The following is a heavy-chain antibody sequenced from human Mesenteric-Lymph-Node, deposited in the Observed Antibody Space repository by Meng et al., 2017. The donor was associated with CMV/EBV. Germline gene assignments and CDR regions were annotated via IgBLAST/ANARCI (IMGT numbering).Heavy chain of an antibody. Sequence: WVRPATGQGLEWMGWMNPNSGNTGYAQKFQGRVTMTRNTSISTAYMELSSLRSEDTAVYYCARVGSVLRFLEWLLYAPYYYYYGMDVWGQGTTVTVSS. CDR2: MNPNSGNT. V-gene: IGHV1-8*01. J-gene: IGHJ6*02. CDR3: ARVGSVLRFLEWLLYAPYYYYYGMDV. D-gene: IGHD3-3*01.